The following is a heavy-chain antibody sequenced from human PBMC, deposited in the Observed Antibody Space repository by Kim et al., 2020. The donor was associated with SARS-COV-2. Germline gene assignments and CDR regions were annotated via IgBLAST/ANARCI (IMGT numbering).Heavy chain of an antibody. CDR1: GGSFSGYY. CDR2: INHSGST. D-gene: IGHD2-15*01. CDR3: ARAEGYCSGGSCYSNY. V-gene: IGHV4-34*01. J-gene: IGHJ4*02. Sequence: SETLSLTCAVYGGSFSGYYWSWIRQPPGKGLEWIGEINHSGSTNYNPSLKSRVTISVDTSKNQFSLKLSSVTAADTAVYYCARAEGYCSGGSCYSNYWGQGTLVTVSS.